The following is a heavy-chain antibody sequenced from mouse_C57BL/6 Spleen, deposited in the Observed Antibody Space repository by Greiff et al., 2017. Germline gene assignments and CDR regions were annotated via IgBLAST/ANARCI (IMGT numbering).Heavy chain of an antibody. Sequence: VQLKQSGAELVRPGASVKLSCTASGFNIKDDYMHWVKQRPEQGLEWIGWIDPENGDTEYASKFQGKATITADTSSNTAYLQLSSLTSEDTAVYYCTTVITTVVAFDYWGQGTTLTVSS. CDR2: IDPENGDT. J-gene: IGHJ2*01. CDR1: GFNIKDDY. D-gene: IGHD1-1*01. V-gene: IGHV14-4*01. CDR3: TTVITTVVAFDY.